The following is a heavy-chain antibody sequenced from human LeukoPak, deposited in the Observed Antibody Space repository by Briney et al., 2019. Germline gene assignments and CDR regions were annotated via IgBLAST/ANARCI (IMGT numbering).Heavy chain of an antibody. D-gene: IGHD2-15*01. CDR1: GYTFTGYY. CDR3: AREGCSGGSCWGYFDY. Sequence: ASVKVSCKASGYTFTGYYMHWVRQAPGQGLEWMGWINPNSGGTNYAQKFQGRVTMTRDTSISTAYMELSSLRSEDTAVYYCAREGCSGGSCWGYFDYWGQGTLVTVSS. J-gene: IGHJ4*02. CDR2: INPNSGGT. V-gene: IGHV1-2*02.